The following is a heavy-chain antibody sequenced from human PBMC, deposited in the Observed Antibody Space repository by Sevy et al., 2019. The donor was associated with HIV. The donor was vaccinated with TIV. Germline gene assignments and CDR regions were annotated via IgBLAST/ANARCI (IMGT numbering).Heavy chain of an antibody. D-gene: IGHD1-26*01. V-gene: IGHV1-69*13. CDR3: ARAQKEVGGAFDI. J-gene: IGHJ3*02. CDR1: GGTFSSYA. Sequence: VKVSCKASGGTFSSYAISWVRQAPGQGLEWMGGIIPIFGTANYAQKFQGRVTITADESTGTANMEMSSLRSENTAVYYCARAQKEVGGAFDIWGQGTTVTVSS. CDR2: IIPIFGTA.